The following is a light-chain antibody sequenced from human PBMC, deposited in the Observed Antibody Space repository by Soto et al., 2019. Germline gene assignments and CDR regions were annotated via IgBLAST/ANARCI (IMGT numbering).Light chain of an antibody. J-gene: IGKJ4*01. CDR2: DAS. Sequence: DIQMTQSPPTLSASVGDRVTITCRASQGIVRWLAWYQQKPGKAPKLLIYDASSLESGVPSRFSGSGAGTEFTLTISSLQPDDFATYYCQQYNTYSSLTFGGGTKVDIK. CDR1: QGIVRW. CDR3: QQYNTYSSLT. V-gene: IGKV1-5*01.